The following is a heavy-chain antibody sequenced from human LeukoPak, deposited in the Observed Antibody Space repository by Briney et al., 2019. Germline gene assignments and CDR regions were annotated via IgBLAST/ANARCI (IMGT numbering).Heavy chain of an antibody. D-gene: IGHD3-22*01. Sequence: SERLSLTCAVSGGSISSGGYSWSWIRQPAGKGLEWIGRIYTSGSTNYNPSLKSRVTMSVDTSKNQFSLKLSSVTAADTAVYYCARTVSTRYYYDSSGYYYLDYWGQGTLVTVSS. CDR1: GGSISSGGYS. J-gene: IGHJ4*02. V-gene: IGHV4-61*02. CDR2: IYTSGST. CDR3: ARTVSTRYYYDSSGYYYLDY.